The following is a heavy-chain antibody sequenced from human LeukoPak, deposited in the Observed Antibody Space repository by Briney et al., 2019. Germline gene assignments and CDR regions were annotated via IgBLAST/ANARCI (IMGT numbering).Heavy chain of an antibody. D-gene: IGHD3-22*01. Sequence: GGSLRLSCAASGFTFSDYAMVWVRHTPGKGLEWMAFIRFDGTNKYYADSVKDRFTISRDNSKNTLYLQMNSLRDEDTAVYYCARTPIYYDSSGQGDYWGQGTLVTVSS. CDR1: GFTFSDYA. V-gene: IGHV3-30*02. CDR3: ARTPIYYDSSGQGDY. J-gene: IGHJ4*02. CDR2: IRFDGTNK.